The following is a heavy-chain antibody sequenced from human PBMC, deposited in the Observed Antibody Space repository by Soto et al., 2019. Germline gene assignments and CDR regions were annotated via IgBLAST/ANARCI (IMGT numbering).Heavy chain of an antibody. Sequence: SETLSLTCTVSGGSISSSSYYWGWIRQPPGKGLEWIGSIYYSGSTYYNPSLKSRVTISVDTSKNQFSLKLSSVTAADTAVYYCARHGGPYSYGYGGVYYYYGKDVWGQGTTVTVSS. CDR2: IYYSGST. V-gene: IGHV4-39*01. CDR1: GGSISSSSYY. J-gene: IGHJ6*02. D-gene: IGHD5-18*01. CDR3: ARHGGPYSYGYGGVYYYYGKDV.